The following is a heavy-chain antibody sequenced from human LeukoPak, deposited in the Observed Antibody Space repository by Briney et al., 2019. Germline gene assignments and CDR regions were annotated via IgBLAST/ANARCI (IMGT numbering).Heavy chain of an antibody. J-gene: IGHJ4*02. CDR1: GFTFSSYW. CDR2: INSDGSSI. CDR3: AGAVAGTYLDY. D-gene: IGHD6-19*01. V-gene: IGHV3-74*01. Sequence: GGSLRLSCAASGFTFSSYWMHWVRQAPGKGLVWVSRINSDGSSISYADSVKGRFTISRDNAKNTLYLQMNSLRAEDTAVYYCAGAVAGTYLDYWGQGTLVTVSS.